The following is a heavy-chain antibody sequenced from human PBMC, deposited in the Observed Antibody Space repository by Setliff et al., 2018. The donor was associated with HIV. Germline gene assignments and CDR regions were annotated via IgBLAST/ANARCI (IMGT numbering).Heavy chain of an antibody. J-gene: IGHJ4*02. CDR1: GGSISGYY. V-gene: IGHV4-59*08. CDR2: IYYSGST. Sequence: SETLSLTCTVSGGSISGYYWSWIRQPPGKGLEWIGYIYYSGSTNYNPSLKSRVTISVDTSKNQFSLKLSSVTAADTAVYYCARHKSQPYYFDYWGQGTLVTVSS. CDR3: ARHKSQPYYFDY.